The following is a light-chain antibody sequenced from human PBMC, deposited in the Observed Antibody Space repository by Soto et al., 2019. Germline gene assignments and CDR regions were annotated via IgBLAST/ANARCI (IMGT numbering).Light chain of an antibody. CDR1: QSVSSSY. Sequence: EIVMTQSPATLSVSPGEGATLSCRASQSVSSSYLAWYQQKPGQAPRLLIYGASSRATGIPARFRGSGSGTDFTLTISSLEPDDFAVYYCQQRSNWQISFGQGTRLEI. CDR2: GAS. V-gene: IGKV3D-20*02. CDR3: QQRSNWQIS. J-gene: IGKJ5*01.